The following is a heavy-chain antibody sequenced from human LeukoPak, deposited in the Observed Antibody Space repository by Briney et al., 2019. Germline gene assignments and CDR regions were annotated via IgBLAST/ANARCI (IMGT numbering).Heavy chain of an antibody. CDR3: ARGGYYGSGSYFNSPLSYYYMDV. CDR2: IYYSGST. D-gene: IGHD3-10*01. J-gene: IGHJ6*03. CDR1: DGSISSYY. V-gene: IGHV4-59*01. Sequence: SETLSLTCTVSDGSISSYYWSWIRQPPGKGLEWIGYIYYSGSTNYNPSLKSRVTISVDTSKNQFSLKLSSVTAADTAVYYCARGGYYGSGSYFNSPLSYYYMDVWGKGTTVTVSS.